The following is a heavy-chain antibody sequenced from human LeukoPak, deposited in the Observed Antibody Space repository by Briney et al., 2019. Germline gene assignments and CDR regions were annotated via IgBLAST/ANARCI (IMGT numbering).Heavy chain of an antibody. J-gene: IGHJ4*02. CDR1: GFTFSSYT. V-gene: IGHV3-21*01. Sequence: PGGSLRLSCVASGFTFSSYTLNWVRQAPGKGLEWVSSITSSSTYIHYADSVKGRFTISRDNSKNTLYLQMNSLRAEDTAVYYCAKGVGAIDYWGQGTLVTVSS. CDR3: AKGVGAIDY. CDR2: ITSSSTYI. D-gene: IGHD1-26*01.